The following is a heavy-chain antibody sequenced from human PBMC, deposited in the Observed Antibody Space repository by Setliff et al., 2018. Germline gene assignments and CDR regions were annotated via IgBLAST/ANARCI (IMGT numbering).Heavy chain of an antibody. CDR2: TFPADADT. J-gene: IGHJ5*02. CDR1: RDSFTNYW. CDR3: AQKHQRASWAFDP. D-gene: IGHD2-2*01. V-gene: IGHV5-51*01. Sequence: GESLKISCKESRDSFTNYWIIWVRQVPGKGLEWMGMTFPADADTRYNPSFKGQVTMSLDRSITTAYLQWDSLKASDTAIYYCAQKHQRASWAFDPWGRGTLVTVSS.